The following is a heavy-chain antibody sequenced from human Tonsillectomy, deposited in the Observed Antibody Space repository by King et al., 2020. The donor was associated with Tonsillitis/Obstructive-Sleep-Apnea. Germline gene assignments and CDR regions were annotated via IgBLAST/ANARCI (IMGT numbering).Heavy chain of an antibody. CDR1: GYTFTGYY. V-gene: IGHV1-2*06. CDR3: ARPYDILTGYYKGYYYMDV. CDR2: INPNSGGT. Sequence: VQLVESGAEVKKPGASVKVSCKASGYTFTGYYMHWVRQAPGQGLEWMGRINPNSGGTNYAQKFQGRVTMTRDTSISTAYMELSRLRSDDTAVYYCARPYDILTGYYKGYYYMDVWGKGTTVTVSS. J-gene: IGHJ6*03. D-gene: IGHD3-9*01.